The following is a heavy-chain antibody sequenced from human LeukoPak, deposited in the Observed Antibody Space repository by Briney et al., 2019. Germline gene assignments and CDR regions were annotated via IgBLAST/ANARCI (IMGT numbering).Heavy chain of an antibody. Sequence: PGGSLRLSCAASGFTFSSYWMSWVRQAPGKGLEWVAFIRYDGSNKYYADSVKGRFTISRDNSKNTLYLQMNRLRAEDTAVYYCPKSEDYRNNWFDPWGQGTLVTASP. CDR1: GFTFSSYW. CDR3: PKSEDYRNNWFDP. V-gene: IGHV3-30*02. D-gene: IGHD4-11*01. CDR2: IRYDGSNK. J-gene: IGHJ5*02.